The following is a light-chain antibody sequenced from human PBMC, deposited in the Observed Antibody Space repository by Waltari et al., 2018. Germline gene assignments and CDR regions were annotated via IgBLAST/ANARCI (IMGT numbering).Light chain of an antibody. V-gene: IGLV3-1*01. CDR3: QAWDSSRV. CDR1: KLGDKY. Sequence: SYELTQPPSVSVSPGQTASITCSGDKLGDKYACWYQQKPGQAPVLVIYQDGKRPSGIPERFSCSNSGNTATLAISGTQAMYEADYYCQAWDSSRVFGGGTKLTVL. J-gene: IGLJ3*02. CDR2: QDG.